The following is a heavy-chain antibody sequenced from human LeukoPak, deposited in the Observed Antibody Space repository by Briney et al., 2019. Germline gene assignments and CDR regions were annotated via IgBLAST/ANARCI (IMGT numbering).Heavy chain of an antibody. V-gene: IGHV3-9*01. CDR3: AKDHKVVSYYYGMDV. J-gene: IGHJ6*02. Sequence: PGRSLRLSCAASGFTFDDYAMHWVRQAPGKGLEWVSGISWNSGTIGYADSVKGRFTISGDNAKNSLYLQMNSLRAEDTALYYCAKDHKVVSYYYGMDVWGQGTTVTVSS. D-gene: IGHD2-2*01. CDR2: ISWNSGTI. CDR1: GFTFDDYA.